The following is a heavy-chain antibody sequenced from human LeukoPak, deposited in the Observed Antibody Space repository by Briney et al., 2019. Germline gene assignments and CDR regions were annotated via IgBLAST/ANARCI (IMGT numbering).Heavy chain of an antibody. Sequence: PSETLSLTCTVSGGSVSSSNYYWSWIRQPPGKGLEWVGFFSYNVHSDYNPSLKSRVTISVVKSKNQFSLRLSPATAADTAVYYCARTTWYSYGFGWFDRWGQGTLVTVSS. D-gene: IGHD5-18*01. V-gene: IGHV4-61*01. CDR3: ARTTWYSYGFGWFDR. J-gene: IGHJ5*02. CDR1: GGSVSSSNYY. CDR2: FSYNVHS.